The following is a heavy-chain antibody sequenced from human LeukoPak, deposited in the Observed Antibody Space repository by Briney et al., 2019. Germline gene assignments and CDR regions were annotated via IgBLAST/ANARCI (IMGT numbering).Heavy chain of an antibody. V-gene: IGHV3-48*02. CDR2: ITADSGTT. J-gene: IGHJ4*02. Sequence: GGSLRLSCAVSGLTFSTKSMNWVRQAPGKGLEWVSYITADSGTTYYADSVKGRFTISRDNAKNPLYLQMNSLRDEDTAVYYCASRDYFDYWGQGTLVTVSS. CDR1: GLTFSTKS. CDR3: ASRDYFDY.